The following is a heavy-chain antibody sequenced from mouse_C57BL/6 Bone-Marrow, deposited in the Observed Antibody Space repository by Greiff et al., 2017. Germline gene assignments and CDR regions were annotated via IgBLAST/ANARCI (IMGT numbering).Heavy chain of an antibody. CDR3: ARDYGSWFDY. V-gene: IGHV5-4*01. Sequence: EVQLVESGGGLVKPGGSLKLSCAASGFTFSSYAMSWVRQTPEKRLEWVATISDGGSYTYYPDNVKGRFTISRDNAKNNLYLHMSHLKSEDTAMYSCARDYGSWFDYWGQGTTLTVSS. CDR1: GFTFSSYA. CDR2: ISDGGSYT. D-gene: IGHD1-1*01. J-gene: IGHJ2*01.